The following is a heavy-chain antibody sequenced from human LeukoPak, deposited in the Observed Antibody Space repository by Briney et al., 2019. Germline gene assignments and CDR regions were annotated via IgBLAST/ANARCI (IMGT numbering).Heavy chain of an antibody. J-gene: IGHJ6*03. CDR2: ISAYNLKT. CDR3: ARGSEWMGGYYMDV. D-gene: IGHD3-16*01. Sequence: GASVKVSCKTSGYTFTSFGISWVRQAPGQGPEWMGWISAYNLKTNYAQKFQGRVTMTRDTSTSTVYMDLNSLRSEDTAVYYCARGSEWMGGYYMDVWGKGTTVTVSS. V-gene: IGHV1-18*01. CDR1: GYTFTSFG.